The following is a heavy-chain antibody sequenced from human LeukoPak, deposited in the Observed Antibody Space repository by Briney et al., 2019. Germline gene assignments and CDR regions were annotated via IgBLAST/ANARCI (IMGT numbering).Heavy chain of an antibody. CDR1: GFTFDDYA. V-gene: IGHV3-30*15. CDR2: ISYDGSNK. D-gene: IGHD2-15*01. CDR3: AKGRGFDVFCRAGSCSTFDP. J-gene: IGHJ5*02. Sequence: TGRSLRLSCAASGFTFDDYAMHWVRQAPGKGLEWVAVISYDGSNKYYADSVKGRFTISRDNSKNTLFLQMSSLRAEDAAVYYCAKGRGFDVFCRAGSCSTFDPWGQGTLVTVSS.